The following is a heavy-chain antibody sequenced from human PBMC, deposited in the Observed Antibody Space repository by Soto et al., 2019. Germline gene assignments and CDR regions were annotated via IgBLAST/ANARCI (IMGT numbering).Heavy chain of an antibody. CDR1: GFTFSSYA. CDR3: VKNFRSSWYVPAGTGMTTGFDY. CDR2: ISSNGGST. D-gene: IGHD6-13*01. V-gene: IGHV3-64D*08. Sequence: GGSLRLSCSASGFTFSSYAMHWVRQAPGKGLEYVSAISSNGGSTYYADSVKGRFTISRDNSKNTLYLQMSSLRAEDTAVYYCVKNFRSSWYVPAGTGMTTGFDYWGQGTLVTVSS. J-gene: IGHJ4*02.